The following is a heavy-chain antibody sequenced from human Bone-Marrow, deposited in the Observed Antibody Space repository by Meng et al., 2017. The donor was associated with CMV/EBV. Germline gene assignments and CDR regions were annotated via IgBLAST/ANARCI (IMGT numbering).Heavy chain of an antibody. CDR1: GFTFSDPY. D-gene: IGHD3-3*01. J-gene: IGHJ4*02. Sequence: GGSLRLSCAASGFTFSDPYMDWVRQAPGKGLEWVSSISSSSSYIYYADSVKGRFPISRDNAKISLYLQMNSLRAEDTAVYYCARGITIFGVVIPYYFDYWGQGTLVTVSS. V-gene: IGHV3-21*01. CDR2: ISSSSSYI. CDR3: ARGITIFGVVIPYYFDY.